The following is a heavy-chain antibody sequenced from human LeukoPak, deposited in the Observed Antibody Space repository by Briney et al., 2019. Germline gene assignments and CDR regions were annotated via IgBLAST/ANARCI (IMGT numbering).Heavy chain of an antibody. Sequence: GGSLRLSCAASKFAFGSYAMSWVRQAPGKGLEWVSAISGGGGNTYYADSVKGRFTISRDNSKNTLYLQMNSLRAEDTAVYYCGKNRYSGSLSPFDIWGQGTMVTVSS. CDR2: ISGGGGNT. CDR1: KFAFGSYA. D-gene: IGHD1-26*01. CDR3: GKNRYSGSLSPFDI. V-gene: IGHV3-23*01. J-gene: IGHJ3*02.